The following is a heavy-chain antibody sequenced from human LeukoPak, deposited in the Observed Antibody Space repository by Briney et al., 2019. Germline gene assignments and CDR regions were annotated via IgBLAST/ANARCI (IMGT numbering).Heavy chain of an antibody. J-gene: IGHJ4*02. CDR3: ASRAYGDYGFDY. Sequence: GRSLRLSCAASGFTFSSYGMHWVRQAPGKGLEWVSYISSSSSTMFYADSVKGRFTISRDNAKNSLFLQMNSLRDEDTAVYYCASRAYGDYGFDYWGQGTLVTVSS. CDR2: ISSSSSTM. CDR1: GFTFSSYG. D-gene: IGHD4-17*01. V-gene: IGHV3-48*02.